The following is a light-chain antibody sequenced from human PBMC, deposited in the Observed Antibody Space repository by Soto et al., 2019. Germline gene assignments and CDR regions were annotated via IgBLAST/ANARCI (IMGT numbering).Light chain of an antibody. J-gene: IGLJ1*01. CDR3: SSYTSRSTRV. CDR2: EVS. Sequence: QSVLTQPASVSGSPGQSITISCTGTSIDVGSYDYVSWYQQHPDKAPKLMIYEVSNRPSGVSNRFSGSKSVNTATLTISGLQADDEADYYCSSYTSRSTRVFGTGTKVTVL. V-gene: IGLV2-14*03. CDR1: SIDVGSYDY.